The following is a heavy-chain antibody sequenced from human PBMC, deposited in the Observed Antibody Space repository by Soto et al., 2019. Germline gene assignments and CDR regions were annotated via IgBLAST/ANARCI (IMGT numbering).Heavy chain of an antibody. CDR1: GGSISSGGYY. CDR3: ARNLLRGVHDY. J-gene: IGHJ4*02. CDR2: IYYSGST. Sequence: SETLSLTCTVSGGSISSGGYYWSWIRQHPGKGLEWIGYIYYSGSTYYNTSLKSRVTISVDTSKNQFSLKLSSVTAADTAVYCCARNLLRGVHDYWGQGTLVTVSS. V-gene: IGHV4-31*03. D-gene: IGHD3-10*01.